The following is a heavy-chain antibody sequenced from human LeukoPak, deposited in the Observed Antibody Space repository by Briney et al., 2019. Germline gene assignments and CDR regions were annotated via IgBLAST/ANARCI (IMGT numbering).Heavy chain of an antibody. CDR2: IYYSGST. Sequence: PSETLSLTCTVSGDSISNSNYYWGWIRQPPGKGLEWVGSIYYSGSTYYNPSLKSRVTISVDTSKNQFSLKLSSVTAADTAVYYCARFGYGSGSYYNWFDPWGQGTLATVSS. J-gene: IGHJ5*02. D-gene: IGHD3-10*01. CDR1: GDSISNSNYY. CDR3: ARFGYGSGSYYNWFDP. V-gene: IGHV4-39*07.